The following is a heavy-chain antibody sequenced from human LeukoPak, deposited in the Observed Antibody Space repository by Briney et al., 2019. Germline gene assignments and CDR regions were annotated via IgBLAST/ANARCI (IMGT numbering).Heavy chain of an antibody. D-gene: IGHD6-13*01. J-gene: IGHJ5*01. CDR3: AKPSSSWFDY. CDR2: ISGIDDST. Sequence: GGSLRLSCAASGFTFSSYAMSWVRQAPGKGLGWVSAISGIDDSTYYADSVKSRLTISRDNSKNTLYLQMNSLRAEDTAVYYCAKPSSSWFDYWGQGTLVTVSS. CDR1: GFTFSSYA. V-gene: IGHV3-23*01.